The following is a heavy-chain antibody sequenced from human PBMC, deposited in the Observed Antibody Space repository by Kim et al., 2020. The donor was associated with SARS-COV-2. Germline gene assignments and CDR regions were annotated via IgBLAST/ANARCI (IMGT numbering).Heavy chain of an antibody. D-gene: IGHD1-1*01. V-gene: IGHV3-48*02. Sequence: GGSLRLSCAVSGLTFSTTDMHWVRQAPGKGLEWIAYISRSGSAIGYADSVKGRFTISSDEAKNSIFLQMNSLRDEDTAVYYCARDRTAFDYWGQGTLVTVSS. CDR1: GLTFSTTD. CDR3: ARDRTAFDY. J-gene: IGHJ4*02. CDR2: ISRSGSAI.